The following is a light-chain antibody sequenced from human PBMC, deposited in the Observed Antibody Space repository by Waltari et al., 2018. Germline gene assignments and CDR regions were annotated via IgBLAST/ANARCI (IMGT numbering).Light chain of an antibody. CDR2: DAS. CDR3: QQRANWPIT. V-gene: IGKV3-11*01. CDR1: QSIDNY. Sequence: TPSCRASQSIDNYLAWYQQKPGQAPRLLIYDASYRATGIPVRFSGSGSGTDFTLTISSLEPEDFAVYYCQQRANWPITFGQGTRLEIK. J-gene: IGKJ5*01.